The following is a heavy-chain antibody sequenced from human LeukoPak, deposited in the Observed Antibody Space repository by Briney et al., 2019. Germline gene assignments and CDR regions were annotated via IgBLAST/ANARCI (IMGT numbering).Heavy chain of an antibody. V-gene: IGHV4-59*08. CDR2: IYYSGST. J-gene: IGHJ4*02. D-gene: IGHD3-3*01. CDR1: GGSISSYY. CDR3: ARGSQRDFWRGEYYFDY. Sequence: SETLSLTCTVSGGSISSYYWSWIRQPPGKGLEWIGYIYYSGSTNYNPSLKGRVTISVDASKNQFSLKLSSVTAADTAVYYCARGSQRDFWRGEYYFDYWGQGTLVTVSS.